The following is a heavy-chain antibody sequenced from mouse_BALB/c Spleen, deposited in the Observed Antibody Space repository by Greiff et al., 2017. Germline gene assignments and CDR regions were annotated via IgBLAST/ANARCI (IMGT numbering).Heavy chain of an antibody. V-gene: IGHV14-3*02. CDR3: ASDGNYVHYYAMDY. CDR2: IDPANGNT. D-gene: IGHD2-1*01. CDR1: GFNIKDTY. Sequence: DVKLQESGAELVKPGASVKLSCTASGFNIKDTYMHWVKQRPEQGLEWIGRIDPANGNTKYDPKFQGKATITADTSSNTAYLQLSSLTSEDTAVYYCASDGNYVHYYAMDYWGQGTSVTVSS. J-gene: IGHJ4*01.